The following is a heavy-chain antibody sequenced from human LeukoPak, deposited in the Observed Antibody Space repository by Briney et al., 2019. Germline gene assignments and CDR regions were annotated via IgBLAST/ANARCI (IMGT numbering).Heavy chain of an antibody. V-gene: IGHV4-30-4*01. D-gene: IGHD4-23*01. J-gene: IGHJ4*02. Sequence: PSETLSLTCTVSGGSISSGDYYWSWIRQPPGEGLEWIGYIYYSGSTYYNPSLKSRVTISVDTSKNQFSLKLSSVTAADTAVYYCARVMRTAVTQHIDYWGQGTLVTVSS. CDR1: GGSISSGDYY. CDR2: IYYSGST. CDR3: ARVMRTAVTQHIDY.